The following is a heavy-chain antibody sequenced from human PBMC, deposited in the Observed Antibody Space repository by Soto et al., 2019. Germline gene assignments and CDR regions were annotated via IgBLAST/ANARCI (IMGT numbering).Heavy chain of an antibody. V-gene: IGHV4-59*01. CDR1: GGSISSYY. J-gene: IGHJ4*02. D-gene: IGHD6-13*01. CDR3: ARGKYSSSWYDCDY. Sequence: ASETLSLTCTVSGGSISSYYWSWIRQPPGKGLEWIGYIYYSGSTNYNPSLKSRVTISVDTSKNQFSLKLSSVTAADTAVYYCARGKYSSSWYDCDYWGRGTLVNVSS. CDR2: IYYSGST.